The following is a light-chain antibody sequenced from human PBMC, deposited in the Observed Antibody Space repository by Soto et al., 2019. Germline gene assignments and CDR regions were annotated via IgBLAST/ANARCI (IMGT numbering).Light chain of an antibody. V-gene: IGLV2-23*01. CDR1: SSDVGNYNL. CDR3: CSFALRSTLI. CDR2: EGG. J-gene: IGLJ2*01. Sequence: QSVLTQPASVSGSPGQSITISCTGTSSDVGNYNLVSWYQQYPGKAPKLMIYEGGKRPSGVSNRFSGSKSGNTASLTISGLQAEDEADYYCCSFALRSTLIFGGGT.